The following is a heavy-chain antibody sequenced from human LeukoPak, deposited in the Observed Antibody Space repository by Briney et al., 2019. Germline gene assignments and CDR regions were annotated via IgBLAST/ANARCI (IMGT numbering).Heavy chain of an antibody. Sequence: GASVKVSCKASGGTFSSYAISWVRQAPGQGLEWMGIINPSDGGTTYAQKLQGRVSMTRDTSTSTVYMELSSLTSEDTAVYYCARDAGGTSHWDYYYNYVDVWGQGATVIVSS. CDR1: GGTFSSYA. CDR3: ARDAGGTSHWDYYYNYVDV. J-gene: IGHJ6*03. CDR2: INPSDGGT. D-gene: IGHD2-2*01. V-gene: IGHV1-46*04.